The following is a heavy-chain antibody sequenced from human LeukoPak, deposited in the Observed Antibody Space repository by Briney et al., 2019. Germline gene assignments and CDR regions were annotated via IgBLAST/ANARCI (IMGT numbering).Heavy chain of an antibody. CDR1: GFTFDDYA. J-gene: IGHJ5*02. CDR2: ISWNSGSI. V-gene: IGHV3-9*01. Sequence: GGSLRLSFAASGFTFDDYAMHWVRQAPGKGLEWVSGISWNSGSIGYADSVKGRFTISRDNAKNSLYLQMNSLRAEDTALYYCAKDRYYYGSGSYNWFDPWGQGTLVTVSS. CDR3: AKDRYYYGSGSYNWFDP. D-gene: IGHD3-10*01.